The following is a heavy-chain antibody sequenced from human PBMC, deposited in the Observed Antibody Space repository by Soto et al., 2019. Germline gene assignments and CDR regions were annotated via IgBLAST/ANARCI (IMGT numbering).Heavy chain of an antibody. Sequence: VSVKVSCKASGYTFTSYGISWVRQAPGQGLEWMGWISAYNGNTNDAQDLQGRVTMTTDTSTSTPYMELRSLTSHDTAVYYGARDTYVSTVNYQYYGMDVWRRGTTVTFSS. J-gene: IGHJ6*02. D-gene: IGHD4-4*01. CDR2: ISAYNGNT. CDR1: GYTFTSYG. V-gene: IGHV1-18*04. CDR3: ARDTYVSTVNYQYYGMDV.